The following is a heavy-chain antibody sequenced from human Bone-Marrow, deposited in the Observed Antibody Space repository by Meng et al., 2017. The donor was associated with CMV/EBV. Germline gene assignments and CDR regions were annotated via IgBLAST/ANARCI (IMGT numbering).Heavy chain of an antibody. CDR3: AREIGTYYDFWSGYYLDY. D-gene: IGHD3-3*01. V-gene: IGHV3-30*02. J-gene: IGHJ4*02. CDR2: IRYDGSDK. CDR1: GFIFGSFD. Sequence: GESLKISCEASGFIFGSFDMHWVRQAPDKGLEWVAFIRYDGSDKYYLDSLKGRFTISRDNSKNTLYMEMKTLRPEDTAVYYCAREIGTYYDFWSGYYLDYWGQGTLVTVSS.